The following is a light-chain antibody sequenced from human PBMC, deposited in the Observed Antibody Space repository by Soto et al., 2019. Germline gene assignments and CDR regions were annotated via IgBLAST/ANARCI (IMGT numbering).Light chain of an antibody. V-gene: IGKV3-20*01. CDR3: QQYGSSPPLT. CDR2: GAS. Sequence: EIVLTQSPGTLSLSPGERATLSCRASQSVSSSYLAWYQQKPGQAPRLLIYGASSRATGIPYRFSGSGSGTDFTLTISRLEPEDFAVYYCQQYGSSPPLTFGQGTKLEIK. J-gene: IGKJ2*01. CDR1: QSVSSSY.